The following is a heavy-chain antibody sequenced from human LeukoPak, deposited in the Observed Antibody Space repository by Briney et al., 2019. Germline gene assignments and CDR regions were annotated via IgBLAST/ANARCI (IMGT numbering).Heavy chain of an antibody. J-gene: IGHJ5*02. V-gene: IGHV6-1*01. Sequence: SQTLSLTCALSGDSVSSNSAAWDWIRQSPSRGLEWLGSTYYRSKWYNDYAVSVKSRITINPDTSKNQFSPQLNSVTPEDTAVYYCARGIRTMVRGVIIFPFDPWGQGTLVTVSS. CDR1: GDSVSSNSAA. D-gene: IGHD3-10*01. CDR2: TYYRSKWYN. CDR3: ARGIRTMVRGVIIFPFDP.